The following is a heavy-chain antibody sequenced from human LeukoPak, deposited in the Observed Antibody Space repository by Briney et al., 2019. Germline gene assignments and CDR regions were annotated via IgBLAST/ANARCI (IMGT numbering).Heavy chain of an antibody. CDR1: GFTFSSYA. CDR3: AKQTLPRVGAPIR. D-gene: IGHD1-26*01. CDR2: IDGSGGIT. J-gene: IGHJ4*02. V-gene: IGHV3-23*01. Sequence: GGSLRLSCAASGFTFSSYAMTWVRQAPGKGLEWVSVIDGSGGITYYADSVTGRFTISRDNSKNTLYLQINSLRAEDTALYYCAKQTLPRVGAPIRWGQGTLVTVSS.